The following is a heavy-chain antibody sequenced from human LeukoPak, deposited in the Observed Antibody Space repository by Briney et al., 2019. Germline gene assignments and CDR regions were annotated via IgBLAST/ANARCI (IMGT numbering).Heavy chain of an antibody. CDR3: ARADGRLATDVDY. D-gene: IGHD5-12*01. CDR1: GGSISSYY. V-gene: IGHV4-59*01. CDR2: IYYSGST. J-gene: IGHJ4*02. Sequence: PSETLSLTCTVSGGSISSYYWSWIRQPPGKGLEWIGYIYYSGSTNYNPSLKSRVTISVDTSKNQFSLNLSSVTAADTAVYYCARADGRLATDVDYWGQGTLVTVSS.